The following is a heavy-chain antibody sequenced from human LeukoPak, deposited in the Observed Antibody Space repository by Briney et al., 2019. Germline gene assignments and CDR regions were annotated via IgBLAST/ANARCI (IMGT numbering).Heavy chain of an antibody. J-gene: IGHJ4*02. Sequence: PSETLSLTCAVYGGSFSGYYWSWIRQPPGKGLECIGEINHSGSTNYNPSLKSRVTISVDTSKNQFSLKLSSVTAADTAAYYCARGGGCSGGSCYFDCWGQGTLVTVSS. CDR1: GGSFSGYY. V-gene: IGHV4-34*01. D-gene: IGHD2-15*01. CDR3: ARGGGCSGGSCYFDC. CDR2: INHSGST.